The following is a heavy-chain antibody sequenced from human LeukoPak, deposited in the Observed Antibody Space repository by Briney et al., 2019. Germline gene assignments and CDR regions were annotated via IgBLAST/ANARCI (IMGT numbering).Heavy chain of an antibody. Sequence: GGSLRLSCAASGFTFDDYAMHWVQQAPGKGLEWVSGISGSGNGTYYADSVKGRFIISRDNSKNMVYLQMNSLTVEDTATYYCAKRTMSAFDSWGQGTLLIVSS. CDR3: AKRTMSAFDS. CDR1: GFTFDDYA. V-gene: IGHV3-23*01. CDR2: ISGSGNGT. J-gene: IGHJ4*02.